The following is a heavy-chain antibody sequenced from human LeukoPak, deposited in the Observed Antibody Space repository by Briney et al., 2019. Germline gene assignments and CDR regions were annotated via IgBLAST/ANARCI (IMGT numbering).Heavy chain of an antibody. J-gene: IGHJ6*02. CDR3: AYYYYGMDV. CDR1: GFTFDDYA. V-gene: IGHV3-9*01. CDR2: ISWNSGSI. Sequence: GRSLRLSCAASGFTFDDYAMHWVRQAPGKGLEWVSGISWNSGSIGYADSVKGRFTISRDNAKSSLYLQMNSLRAEDTALYYCAYYYYGMDVWGQGTTVTVSS.